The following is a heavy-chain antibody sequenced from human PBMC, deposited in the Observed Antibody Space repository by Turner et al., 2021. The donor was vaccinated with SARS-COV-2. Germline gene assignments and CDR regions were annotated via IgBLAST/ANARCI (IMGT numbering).Heavy chain of an antibody. Sequence: QVKLQQWGAGLLKPSGTLALTCAVDDGPFSGYYWGWNRQSPGKGLEWIGKSNHSASTNYNPSLKSRVTISVDTSKNQFSLKLSSVTAADTAVYYCARGIKGVLMSGSYYYYGMDVWGQGTTVTVSS. CDR2: SNHSAST. CDR1: DGPFSGYY. CDR3: ARGIKGVLMSGSYYYYGMDV. J-gene: IGHJ6*02. D-gene: IGHD1-26*01. V-gene: IGHV4-34*01.